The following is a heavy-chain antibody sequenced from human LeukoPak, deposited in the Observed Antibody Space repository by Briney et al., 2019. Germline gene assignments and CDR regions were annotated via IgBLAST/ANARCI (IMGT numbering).Heavy chain of an antibody. V-gene: IGHV4-4*07. Sequence: SECLSLTCTVSGGSISSYYRSWIRQPAGKGLEWIGRIYTSGSTNYNPSLKSRVTMSVDTSKNRCSPKLSSVTAADTAVYYCARGLYGYSGYEVGLNWGQGTLVTVSS. CDR1: GGSISSYY. CDR3: ARGLYGYSGYEVGLN. D-gene: IGHD5-12*01. J-gene: IGHJ4*02. CDR2: IYTSGST.